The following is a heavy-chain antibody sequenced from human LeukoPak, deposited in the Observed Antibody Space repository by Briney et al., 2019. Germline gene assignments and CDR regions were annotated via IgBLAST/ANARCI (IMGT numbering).Heavy chain of an antibody. CDR2: ISGSGGST. J-gene: IGHJ4*02. Sequence: PPGGSLRLSCAASGFTFSSYSMSWVRQAPGKGLEWVSAISGSGGSTYYADSVEGRFTISRDNYKNTLYLQMNSLRAEDTAVYYCAKMGTTVTTDLVYWGQGTLVTVSS. D-gene: IGHD4-17*01. CDR1: GFTFSSYS. V-gene: IGHV3-23*01. CDR3: AKMGTTVTTDLVY.